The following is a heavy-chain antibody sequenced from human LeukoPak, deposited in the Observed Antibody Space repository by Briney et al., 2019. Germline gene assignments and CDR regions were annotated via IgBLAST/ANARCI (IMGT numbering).Heavy chain of an antibody. V-gene: IGHV3-21*01. Sequence: PGGSLRLSCAASGFTFSSYSMNWVRQAPGKGLEWVSSISSSSSYIYYADSVKGRFTISRDNAKNSLYLQMNSLRAEDTAVYYCAREDCSSTSCYLDPWGQGTLVTVSS. D-gene: IGHD2-2*01. CDR2: ISSSSSYI. CDR3: AREDCSSTSCYLDP. J-gene: IGHJ5*02. CDR1: GFTFSSYS.